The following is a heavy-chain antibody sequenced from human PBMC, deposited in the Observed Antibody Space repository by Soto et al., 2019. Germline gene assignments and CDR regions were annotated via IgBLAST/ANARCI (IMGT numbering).Heavy chain of an antibody. CDR3: ARDAKWDPRGVEAQQADYCNY. J-gene: IGHJ4*02. CDR1: RYTFTAYA. D-gene: IGHD1-26*01. Sequence: QGQLVQSGSEVKEPGASVKISCKASRYTFTAYAIHWLRQAPGQGLEWMGWIDTGNQNTKFSQKFQDRLTLTADTFANRADMELSSLSLEDTAVYYCARDAKWDPRGVEAQQADYCNYWGQGTLVTVSS. V-gene: IGHV1-3*04. CDR2: IDTGNQNT.